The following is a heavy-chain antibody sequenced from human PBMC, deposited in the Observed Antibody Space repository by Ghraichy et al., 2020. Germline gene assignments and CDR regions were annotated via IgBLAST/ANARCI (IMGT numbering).Heavy chain of an antibody. D-gene: IGHD1-26*01. CDR2: IYYSGST. CDR3: ALQEGRGGTPYYYYYYMDV. V-gene: IGHV4-39*01. CDR1: GGSISSSSYY. Sequence: SETLSLTCTVSGGSISSSSYYWGWIRQPPGKGLEWIGSIYYSGSTYYNPSLKSRVTISVDTSKNQFSLKLSSVTAADTAVYYCALQEGRGGTPYYYYYYMDVWGKGTTVTVSS. J-gene: IGHJ6*03.